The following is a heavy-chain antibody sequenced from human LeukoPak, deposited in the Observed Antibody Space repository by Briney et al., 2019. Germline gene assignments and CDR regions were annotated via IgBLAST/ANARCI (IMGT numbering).Heavy chain of an antibody. D-gene: IGHD3-16*01. V-gene: IGHV3-11*05. J-gene: IGHJ4*02. Sequence: GGSLRLSCAASGFTFSDSYMSWIRQTPGKGLEWLSYISSSSSDTNYADSVKGRFTISRDNAKNSLYLQMSSLRAEDTALYYCAREEGGYFDYWGQGTLVTVSS. CDR2: ISSSSSDT. CDR3: AREEGGYFDY. CDR1: GFTFSDSY.